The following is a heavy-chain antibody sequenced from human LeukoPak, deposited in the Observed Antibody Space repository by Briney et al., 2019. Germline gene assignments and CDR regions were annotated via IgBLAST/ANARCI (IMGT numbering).Heavy chain of an antibody. J-gene: IGHJ4*02. CDR1: GYTFTNFG. CDR3: ARGTSWPPYFFDY. D-gene: IGHD6-13*01. V-gene: IGHV1-18*01. CDR2: ISAYNDNT. Sequence: ASVKVSCKTSGYTFTNFGVTWVRQAPGQGLEWMGWISAYNDNTNYAQNLQGRVTMTTDTSTSTAYMELRSLRSDDTAVYYCARGTSWPPYFFDYWGQGTLVTVSS.